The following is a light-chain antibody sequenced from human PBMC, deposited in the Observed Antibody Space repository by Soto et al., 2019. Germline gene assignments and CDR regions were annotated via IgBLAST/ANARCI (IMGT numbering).Light chain of an antibody. V-gene: IGLV2-8*01. Sequence: QSVLTQPPSASGSPGQSVTISCTGTSGDVGGYNYVSWYQQHPGKAPKLMIYEVSKRPSGVPDRFSGSKSGNTASLTVSGLQAEDEADYYCSSYAGSNNPYVFGTGTKV. CDR2: EVS. CDR3: SSYAGSNNPYV. CDR1: SGDVGGYNY. J-gene: IGLJ1*01.